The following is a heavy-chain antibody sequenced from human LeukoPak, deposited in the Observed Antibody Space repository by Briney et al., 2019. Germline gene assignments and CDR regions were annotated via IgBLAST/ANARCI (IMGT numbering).Heavy chain of an antibody. Sequence: PGGSLRLSCAASGFTFSRNSMNWVRPAPGKGLEWVADIKQDGSAKYYVDSVTGRFTISRDNAKNSLYLQMNNLRAEDTAVYYCARDPGVAAAGTVGYFDSWGQGTLVTVSS. CDR2: IKQDGSAK. V-gene: IGHV3-7*01. D-gene: IGHD6-13*01. CDR1: GFTFSRNS. J-gene: IGHJ4*02. CDR3: ARDPGVAAAGTVGYFDS.